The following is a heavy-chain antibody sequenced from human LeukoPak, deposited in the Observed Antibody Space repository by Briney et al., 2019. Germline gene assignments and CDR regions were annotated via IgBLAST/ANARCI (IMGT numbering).Heavy chain of an antibody. CDR3: ARIRLELPYFDY. V-gene: IGHV3-21*01. Sequence: GGSLRLSCAASGFTFSSYSMNWVRQAPGKGLEWVSSISSSSSYIYYADSVKGRFTISRDNAKNSLYLQMNSLRAEDTAVYYCARIRLELPYFDYWGQGTLVTVSS. CDR1: GFTFSSYS. CDR2: ISSSSSYI. J-gene: IGHJ4*02. D-gene: IGHD4-23*01.